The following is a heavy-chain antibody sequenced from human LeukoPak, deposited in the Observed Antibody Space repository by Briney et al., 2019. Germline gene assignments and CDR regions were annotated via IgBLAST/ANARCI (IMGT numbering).Heavy chain of an antibody. CDR1: GFTFSSYG. V-gene: IGHV3-33*01. CDR2: IWYDGSNK. D-gene: IGHD3-3*01. Sequence: GGSLRLSCAASGFTFSSYGMHWVRQAPGKGLEGVAVIWYDGSNKYYADSVKGRFTISRDNSKNTLYLQMNSLRAEDTAVYYCARDSGVVRYYFDYWGQGTLVTVSS. J-gene: IGHJ4*02. CDR3: ARDSGVVRYYFDY.